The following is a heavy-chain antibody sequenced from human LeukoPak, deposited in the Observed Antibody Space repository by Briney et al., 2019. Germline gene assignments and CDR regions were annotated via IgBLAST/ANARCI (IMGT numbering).Heavy chain of an antibody. CDR2: IKQDGSEK. V-gene: IGHV3-7*01. D-gene: IGHD2-2*01. J-gene: IGHJ5*02. CDR1: GFTFSSYW. CDR3: ARDDCSSISCYHNWFDP. Sequence: ETGGSPRLSCAASGFTFSSYWMSWVRQAPGKGLEWVANIKQDGSEKYYVDSVKGRFTISRDNAKNSLYLQMNSLRAEDTAVYYCARDDCSSISCYHNWFDPWGQGTLVTVSS.